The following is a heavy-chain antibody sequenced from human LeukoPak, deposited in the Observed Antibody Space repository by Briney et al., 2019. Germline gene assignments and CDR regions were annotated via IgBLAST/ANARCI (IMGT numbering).Heavy chain of an antibody. D-gene: IGHD5-18*01. CDR3: ARLTAWGYIYWYFDL. V-gene: IGHV4-61*02. Sequence: SETLSLTCTVSGGSISSRSYYWGWIRQPAGKGLEWIGRIYTTGSTDYNPSLKSRLTMSVDTSRNQFSLNLITVTAADTALYYCARLTAWGYIYWYFDLWGPGTLVTVSS. J-gene: IGHJ2*01. CDR2: IYTTGST. CDR1: GGSISSRSYY.